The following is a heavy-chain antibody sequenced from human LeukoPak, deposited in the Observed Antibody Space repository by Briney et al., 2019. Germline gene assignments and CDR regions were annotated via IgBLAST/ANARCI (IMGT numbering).Heavy chain of an antibody. Sequence: ASVKVSFKASGYTFTIYAMNWVRQAPGQGLEWMGWINTNTGNPTYAQGFTGRFVFSLDTSVSTAYLQISSLKAEDTAVYYCARNLHDYGDYGGAFDIWGQGTMVTVSS. CDR1: GYTFTIYA. CDR3: ARNLHDYGDYGGAFDI. J-gene: IGHJ3*02. D-gene: IGHD4-17*01. V-gene: IGHV7-4-1*02. CDR2: INTNTGNP.